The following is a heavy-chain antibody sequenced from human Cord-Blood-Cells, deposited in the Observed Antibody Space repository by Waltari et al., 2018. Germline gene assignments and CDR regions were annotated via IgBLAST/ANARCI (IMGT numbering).Heavy chain of an antibody. CDR1: GGSLSGYY. CDR3: ARGHSSSWYAY. J-gene: IGHJ4*02. D-gene: IGHD6-13*01. CDR2: INHTGST. V-gene: IGHV4-34*01. Sequence: QVQLQQWGAGLLKPSETLSLNCAVYGGSLSGYYWSWIRQPPGKGLGWIGEINHTGSTNYNPSLKSRVTISVDTSKNQFSLKLSSVTAADTAVYYCARGHSSSWYAYWGQGTLVTVSS.